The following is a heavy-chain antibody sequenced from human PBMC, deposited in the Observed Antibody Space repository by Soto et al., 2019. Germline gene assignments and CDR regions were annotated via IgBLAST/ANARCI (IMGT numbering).Heavy chain of an antibody. V-gene: IGHV1-18*01. CDR1: GYSFINYG. CDR2: ISVYNGNT. J-gene: IGHJ6*04. Sequence: GASVKVSCKASGYSFINYGISWVRQAPGQGLEWMGWISVYNGNTKYAQKVQDRVTMTTDTPTSTANMELRSLRSDDTAVYYCARASYYYYGMDVWGEGTTVTVSS. CDR3: ARASYYYYGMDV.